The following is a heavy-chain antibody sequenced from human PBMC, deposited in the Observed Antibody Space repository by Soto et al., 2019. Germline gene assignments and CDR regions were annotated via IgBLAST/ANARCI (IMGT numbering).Heavy chain of an antibody. V-gene: IGHV4-39*01. J-gene: IGHJ6*02. D-gene: IGHD2-2*01. CDR3: GRQPGHCGSTTCFGYYSVDV. CDR1: GGSISSSSYS. CDR2: IYYSGST. Sequence: QLQLQESGPRLVKPSETLSLTCSVSGGSISSSSYSWGWIRQPPGKGLEWIGTIYYSGSTHYNPSPNGPVAISADTPNNRLSLRLSSGTAADTAVYYCGRQPGHCGSTTCFGYYSVDVWGQGTTVTVS.